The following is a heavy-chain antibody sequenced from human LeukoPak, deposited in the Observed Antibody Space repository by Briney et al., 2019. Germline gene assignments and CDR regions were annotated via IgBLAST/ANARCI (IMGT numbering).Heavy chain of an antibody. CDR3: ARYATVAAHRGFDY. V-gene: IGHV3-48*03. CDR2: ISSTGTTI. D-gene: IGHD6-19*01. CDR1: GFTFSSYE. J-gene: IGHJ4*02. Sequence: PGGSLRLSCAASGFTFSSYEMNWVRQAPGKGLEWVSYISSTGTTIYYADFVKGRFTISRDNAKNSLYLQMNSLRAEDTAVYYCARYATVAAHRGFDYWGQGTLVTVSS.